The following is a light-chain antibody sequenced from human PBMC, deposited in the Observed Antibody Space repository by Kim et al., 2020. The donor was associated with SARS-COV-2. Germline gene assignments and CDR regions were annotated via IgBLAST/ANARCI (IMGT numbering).Light chain of an antibody. CDR1: QYITRG. J-gene: IGKJ1*01. CDR3: QHRKT. Sequence: STLPASVGDRVTITCRASQYITRGLAWYQQKPGKAPKLLIYDASTLDSGVPSRFRGSGSGTEFTLTISSLQPDDFASYYCQHRKTFGQGTKVDIK. CDR2: DAS. V-gene: IGKV1-5*01.